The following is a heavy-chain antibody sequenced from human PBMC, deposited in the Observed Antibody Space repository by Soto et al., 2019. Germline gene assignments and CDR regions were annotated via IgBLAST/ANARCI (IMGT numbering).Heavy chain of an antibody. CDR3: AKDSRTPYCSSTSCYTAFDY. CDR1: GFTLSSYG. Sequence: QVQLVESGGGVVQPGRSLRLSCAASGFTLSSYGMHWVRQAPGKGLEWVAVISYDGSNKYYADSVKGRFTISRDNSKNTLYLQMNSLRAEDTAVYYCAKDSRTPYCSSTSCYTAFDYWGQGTLVTVSS. CDR2: ISYDGSNK. V-gene: IGHV3-30*18. D-gene: IGHD2-2*02. J-gene: IGHJ4*02.